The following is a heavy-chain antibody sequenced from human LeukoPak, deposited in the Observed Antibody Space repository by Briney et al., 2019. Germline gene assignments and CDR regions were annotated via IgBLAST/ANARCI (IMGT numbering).Heavy chain of an antibody. CDR2: ISGSGGST. V-gene: IGHV3-23*01. D-gene: IGHD6-19*01. CDR3: AKPYSSGWTTFDY. CDR1: GFTFSSYA. J-gene: IGHJ4*02. Sequence: AGGSLRLSCAASGFTFSSYAMSWVRQAPGKGLEWVSAISGSGGSTYYADSVKGRFTISRDNSKNTLYLQMNSLRAEDTAVYYCAKPYSSGWTTFDYWGQGTLVTVSS.